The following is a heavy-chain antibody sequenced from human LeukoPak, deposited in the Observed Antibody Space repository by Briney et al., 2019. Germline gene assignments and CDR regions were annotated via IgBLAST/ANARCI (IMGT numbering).Heavy chain of an antibody. CDR1: GDSISSSIYY. D-gene: IGHD3-22*01. Sequence: PSETLSLTCTVSGDSISSSIYYWAWIRQPPGKGLEWIGYIYYSGSTNYNPSLKSRVTISVDTSKNQFSLKLSSVTAADTAVYYCARDWGYYYDSSGYYYEAFDIWGQGTMVTVSS. CDR2: IYYSGST. J-gene: IGHJ3*02. V-gene: IGHV4-61*01. CDR3: ARDWGYYYDSSGYYYEAFDI.